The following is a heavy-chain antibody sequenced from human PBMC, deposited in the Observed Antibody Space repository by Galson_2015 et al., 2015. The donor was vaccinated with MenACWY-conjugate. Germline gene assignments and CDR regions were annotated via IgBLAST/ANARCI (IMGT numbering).Heavy chain of an antibody. CDR2: FDPEDGET. D-gene: IGHD6-13*01. Sequence: SVKVSCKVSGYTLTELSMHWVRQAPGKGLEWMGGFDPEDGETIYAQKFQGRVTMTEDTSTDTAYMELSSLRSEDTAVYYCATENPIAAAGTRYFQHWGQGTLVTVSS. CDR3: ATENPIAAAGTRYFQH. CDR1: GYTLTELS. V-gene: IGHV1-24*01. J-gene: IGHJ1*01.